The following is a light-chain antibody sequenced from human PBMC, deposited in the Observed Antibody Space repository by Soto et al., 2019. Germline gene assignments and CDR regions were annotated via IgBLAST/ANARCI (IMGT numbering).Light chain of an antibody. CDR1: QSVSSIY. Sequence: IVLTQSPGTQSLSPGERTTLSCRASQSVSSIYLGWYQQKPGQAPRLLIYGASSRATGIPDRFSGSGSGTDFTLTISRLEPEDFAVYYCQHYGSSPPYTFGQGTKLEIK. V-gene: IGKV3-20*01. J-gene: IGKJ2*01. CDR3: QHYGSSPPYT. CDR2: GAS.